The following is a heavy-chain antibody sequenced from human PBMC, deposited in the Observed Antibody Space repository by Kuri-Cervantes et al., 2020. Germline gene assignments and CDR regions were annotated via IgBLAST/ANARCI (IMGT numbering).Heavy chain of an antibody. CDR1: GGTFSSYA. J-gene: IGHJ4*02. CDR3: ARDLSNIVATQD. V-gene: IGHV1-69*13. CDR2: IIPIFGTA. Sequence: SVNVSCKASGGTFSSYAISWVRQAPGQGLEWMGGIIPIFGTANYAQRFQGRVTITADESTSTAYMELSSLRSEDTAVYYCARDLSNIVATQDWGQGTLVTVSS. D-gene: IGHD5-12*01.